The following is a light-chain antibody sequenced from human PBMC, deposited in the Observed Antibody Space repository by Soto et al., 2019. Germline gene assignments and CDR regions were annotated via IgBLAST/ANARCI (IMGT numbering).Light chain of an antibody. CDR1: INDVGGYNY. CDR2: QVT. Sequence: QSALTQPPSASGSPGQSVTISCAGTINDVGGYNYVSWYQQHPGKVPQLMIYQVTKRPSGVPDRFSASKSDTTASLTISGLQAEDEVDYYCMSYAGGNRFVFGPGPKVTVL. J-gene: IGLJ1*01. CDR3: MSYAGGNRFV. V-gene: IGLV2-8*01.